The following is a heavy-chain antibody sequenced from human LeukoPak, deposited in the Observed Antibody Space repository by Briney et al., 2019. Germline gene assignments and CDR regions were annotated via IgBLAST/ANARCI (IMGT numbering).Heavy chain of an antibody. CDR2: INPDSGGT. CDR3: ARLNSGYDYFDY. J-gene: IGHJ4*02. V-gene: IGHV1-2*02. Sequence: GASVKVSCKASGYTFTGFYMHWVRQAPGQGLEWMGGINPDSGGTNYAQKFQGRVTVTRDTSISTAYMELSRLTSDDTAVYYCARLNSGYDYFDYWGQGTLVTVSS. CDR1: GYTFTGFY. D-gene: IGHD5-12*01.